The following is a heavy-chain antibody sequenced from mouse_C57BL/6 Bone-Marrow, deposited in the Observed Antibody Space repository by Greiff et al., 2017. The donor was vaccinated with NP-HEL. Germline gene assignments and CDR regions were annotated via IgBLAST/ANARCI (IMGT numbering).Heavy chain of an antibody. CDR2: ISSGGDYI. Sequence: EVKVVESGEGLVKPGGSLKLSCAASGFTFTSYAMSWVRQTPEKRLEWVAYISSGGDYIYYADTVKGRFTISRDNARNTLYLQMSSLKSEDTAVYYCTRGDGQGFAYWGQGTLVTVSA. D-gene: IGHD2-3*01. CDR3: TRGDGQGFAY. V-gene: IGHV5-9-1*02. CDR1: GFTFTSYA. J-gene: IGHJ3*01.